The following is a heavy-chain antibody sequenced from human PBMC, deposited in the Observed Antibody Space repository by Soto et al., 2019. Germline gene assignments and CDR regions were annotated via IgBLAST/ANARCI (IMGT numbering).Heavy chain of an antibody. CDR1: GGTFSSYA. Sequence: QVQLVQSGAEVKKPGSSVKVSCKASGGTFSSYAISWVRQAPGQGLEWMGGIIPIFGTANYAQKFQGRVTITADEDTSTAYMELSSMRSEDTAVYYCASYYYDSSGTPWDWYFELWGRGTLVTVSS. D-gene: IGHD3-22*01. V-gene: IGHV1-69*01. CDR2: IIPIFGTA. J-gene: IGHJ2*01. CDR3: ASYYYDSSGTPWDWYFEL.